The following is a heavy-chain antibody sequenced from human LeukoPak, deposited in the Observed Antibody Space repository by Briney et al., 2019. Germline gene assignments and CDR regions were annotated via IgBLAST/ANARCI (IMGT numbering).Heavy chain of an antibody. V-gene: IGHV4-59*01. CDR2: IYYSGST. CDR3: ARDKRYYDFWSATQRFDAFDI. D-gene: IGHD3-3*01. CDR1: GGSISNYY. Sequence: SETLSLTCTVSGGSISNYYWSWIRQPPGKGLEWLGYIYYSGSTNYNPSLKSRVTISVDTSKNQFSLKLSSVTAADTAVYYCARDKRYYDFWSATQRFDAFDIWGQGTMVTVSS. J-gene: IGHJ3*02.